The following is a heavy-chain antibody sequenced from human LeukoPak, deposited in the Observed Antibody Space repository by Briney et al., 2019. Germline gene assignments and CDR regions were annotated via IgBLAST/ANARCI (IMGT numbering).Heavy chain of an antibody. CDR2: TSGSGYNT. J-gene: IGHJ5*02. Sequence: GGSLRLSCAASGFTFSSYGMHWVRQAPGKGLEWVSATSGSGYNTFYTDSVKGRFTISRDNSRNTLYLQMNSLRAEDTAVYFCAKDRTGMTGADWFDPWGQGTLVTVSS. CDR3: AKDRTGMTGADWFDP. V-gene: IGHV3-23*01. D-gene: IGHD1-1*01. CDR1: GFTFSSYG.